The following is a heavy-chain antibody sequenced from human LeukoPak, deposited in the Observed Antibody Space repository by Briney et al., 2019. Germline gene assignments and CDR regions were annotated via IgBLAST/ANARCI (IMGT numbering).Heavy chain of an antibody. CDR3: ASGHDISGHFSLDY. Sequence: GGSLRLSCAASGFTFSSYWMHWVRQAPGKGLVWVSRINSDGSSTSYADSVKGRFTISRDNAKNTLYLQMNSLRAEDTAVYYCASGHDISGHFSLDYWGQGTLVTVSS. V-gene: IGHV3-74*01. CDR1: GFTFSSYW. J-gene: IGHJ4*02. CDR2: INSDGSST. D-gene: IGHD3-22*01.